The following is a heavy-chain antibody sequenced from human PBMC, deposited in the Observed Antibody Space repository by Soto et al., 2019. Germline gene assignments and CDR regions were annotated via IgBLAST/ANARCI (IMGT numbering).Heavy chain of an antibody. CDR2: IYSNGDT. D-gene: IGHD6-6*01. CDR1: SDSMNSGGYY. Sequence: TLSLTCSVSSDSMNSGGYYWSWIRQHPGKGLEWIGYIYSNGDTYYNPSLKSRVTISVDTSKNQFSLNLTSVTAADTAAYYCARRGGSSSGYYYYAMDVWGQGTTVTVSS. J-gene: IGHJ6*02. CDR3: ARRGGSSSGYYYYAMDV. V-gene: IGHV4-31*03.